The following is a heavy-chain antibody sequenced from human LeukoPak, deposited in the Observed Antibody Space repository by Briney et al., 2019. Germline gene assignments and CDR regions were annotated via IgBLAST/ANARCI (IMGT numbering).Heavy chain of an antibody. J-gene: IGHJ4*02. CDR2: IKEDGSEK. Sequence: GRSLRLSCAVSGFTFSTYWMSWVRQAPGKGLEWVVNIKEDGSEKYYVDAVKGRFTISRDNAKNSLYLQMNSLRAEDTAVYYCARDLGGATFDYWGQGTLVTVSS. CDR3: ARDLGGATFDY. V-gene: IGHV3-7*01. CDR1: GFTFSTYW. D-gene: IGHD1-26*01.